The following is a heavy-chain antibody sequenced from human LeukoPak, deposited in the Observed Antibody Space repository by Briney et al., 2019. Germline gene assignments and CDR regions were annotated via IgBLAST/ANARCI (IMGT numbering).Heavy chain of an antibody. CDR3: AKGQAMVRGVIVY. CDR2: ISWNSGSI. J-gene: IGHJ4*02. Sequence: GGSLRLSCAASGFTFDDYAMHWVRQAPGKGLEWVSGISWNSGSIGYADSVKGRFTISRDNAKNSLYLQMNSLRAEDTALYYCAKGQAMVRGVIVYWGQGTLVTVSS. CDR1: GFTFDDYA. D-gene: IGHD3-10*01. V-gene: IGHV3-9*01.